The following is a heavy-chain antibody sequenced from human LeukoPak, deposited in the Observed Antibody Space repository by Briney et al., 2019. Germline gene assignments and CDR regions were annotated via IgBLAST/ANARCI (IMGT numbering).Heavy chain of an antibody. D-gene: IGHD3-22*01. CDR2: INPNSGGA. CDR3: ARGSYYDSRTPYYYYYYMDV. J-gene: IGHJ6*03. V-gene: IGHV1-2*04. CDR1: GYTFADYF. Sequence: ASVKVSCKASGYTFADYFIHWVRQAPGQGLEWMGRINPNSGGAEYAPKFQGWVTMTRDTSISTAYMELSRLRSDDTAVYYCARGSYYDSRTPYYYYYYMDVWGKGTTVTVSS.